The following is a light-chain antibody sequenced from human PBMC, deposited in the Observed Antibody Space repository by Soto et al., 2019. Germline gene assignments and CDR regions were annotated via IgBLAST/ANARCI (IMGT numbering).Light chain of an antibody. V-gene: IGLV2-14*01. J-gene: IGLJ1*01. CDR1: SRDIGNYNY. Sequence: QSVLAQPASVSGSPGQSITISCTGTSRDIGNYNYVSWYQHHPGKAPKLMIYEVTSRPSGVSDRFSGSKAGMTASLTISGLQPEDEADYFCASYRSANTLVVFGTGTKVTVL. CDR3: ASYRSANTLVV. CDR2: EVT.